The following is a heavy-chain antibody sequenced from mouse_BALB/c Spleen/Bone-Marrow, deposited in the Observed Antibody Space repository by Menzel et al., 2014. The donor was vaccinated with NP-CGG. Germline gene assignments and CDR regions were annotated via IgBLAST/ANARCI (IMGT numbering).Heavy chain of an antibody. CDR3: ARYDYDVGYFDY. Sequence: DVQLQESGPGLVRPSQSLSLTCTVTGYSITSDYAWNWIRQFPGNKLEWMGYISYSGSSSYNPSLESRISITRDTSKTQFFLQLHSVTTEDTATYYCARYDYDVGYFDYWGQGTTLTVSS. J-gene: IGHJ2*01. V-gene: IGHV3-2*02. D-gene: IGHD2-4*01. CDR2: ISYSGSS. CDR1: GYSITSDYA.